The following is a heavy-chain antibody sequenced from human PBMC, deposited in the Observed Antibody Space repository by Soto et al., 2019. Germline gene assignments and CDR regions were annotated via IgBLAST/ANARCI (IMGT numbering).Heavy chain of an antibody. J-gene: IGHJ4*02. V-gene: IGHV3-33*01. CDR3: ARGAVKNYYDSSDLSYLVDY. D-gene: IGHD3-22*01. Sequence: GGSLRLSCAASGFTFSSYGMHWVRQAPGKGLEWVAVIWYDGSNKYYADSVKGRFTISRDNSKNTLYLQMNSLRAEDTAVYYCARGAVKNYYDSSDLSYLVDYWGQGTLVTVSS. CDR1: GFTFSSYG. CDR2: IWYDGSNK.